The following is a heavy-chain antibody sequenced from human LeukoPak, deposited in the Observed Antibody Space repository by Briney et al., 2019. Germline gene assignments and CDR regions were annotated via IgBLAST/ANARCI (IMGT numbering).Heavy chain of an antibody. CDR1: GFTFSSYA. CDR2: ISSDGSKK. J-gene: IGHJ4*02. V-gene: IGHV3-30*18. CDR3: AKDAYYSSGTYCEY. D-gene: IGHD3-10*01. Sequence: GTSLRLSCAASGFTFSSYAMHWVRQAPGKGPEWVAVISSDGSKKYYADSVKGRFTIARDNSNSKNTLYLQRNSLRAEHTAVYYCAKDAYYSSGTYCEYWGQGTMVTVPS.